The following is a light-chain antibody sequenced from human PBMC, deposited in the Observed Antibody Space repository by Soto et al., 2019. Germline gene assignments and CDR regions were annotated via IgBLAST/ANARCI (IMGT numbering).Light chain of an antibody. V-gene: IGKV3-20*01. J-gene: IGKJ1*01. Sequence: EIVLTQSPGTLSSSPGERSTRSCRASQTVTSNYLAWYQQKPGQAPRLLFFGASIRATGLPDRFSGGGSGTDFTLTISRLEPEDFEVYYCQQYGSAPGTFGQGTKVDIK. CDR1: QTVTSNY. CDR3: QQYGSAPGT. CDR2: GAS.